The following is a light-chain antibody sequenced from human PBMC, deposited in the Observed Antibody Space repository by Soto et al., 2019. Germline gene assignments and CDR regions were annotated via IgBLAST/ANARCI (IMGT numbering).Light chain of an antibody. J-gene: IGKJ1*01. CDR2: AAS. Sequence: DIQMTQSPSSVSASVGDRVTITCRASQDISSWLAWYQQKPGKAPKLLIYAASSLQSGVPSRFSGSESGTDFTLTISSLQLEDFATYYCQQANSFPWTFGQGTKVDNK. V-gene: IGKV1-12*01. CDR3: QQANSFPWT. CDR1: QDISSW.